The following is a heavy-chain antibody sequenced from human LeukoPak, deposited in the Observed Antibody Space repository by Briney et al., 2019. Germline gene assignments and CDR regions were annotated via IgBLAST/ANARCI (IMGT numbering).Heavy chain of an antibody. CDR3: ARRRWLQSLDY. D-gene: IGHD5-24*01. J-gene: IGHJ4*02. CDR1: GFTFSSYE. CDR2: ISSSGSTI. V-gene: IGHV3-48*03. Sequence: GGSLRLSCAASGFTFSSYEMNWVRQAPGKGLEWVSYISSSGSTIYYADSVKGRFTISRDNAKNSLYLQMNSLRAEDTAVYYCARRRWLQSLDYWGQGTLVTVSS.